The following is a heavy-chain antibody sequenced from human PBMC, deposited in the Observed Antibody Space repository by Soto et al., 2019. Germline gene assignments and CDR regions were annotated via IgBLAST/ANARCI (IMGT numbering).Heavy chain of an antibody. D-gene: IGHD3-3*01. CDR3: ARGFPLWFEP. Sequence: QVQLVQSGAEEKKPGATVKVSCKASGYTFTSYAMDWVRQAPGQRLEWMGWINAGNGNTKYSQKFQGRVTITRDTSASTAYMELSSLRSEDTAVHYCARGFPLWFEPWGQGTLVTVSS. CDR1: GYTFTSYA. J-gene: IGHJ5*02. CDR2: INAGNGNT. V-gene: IGHV1-3*05.